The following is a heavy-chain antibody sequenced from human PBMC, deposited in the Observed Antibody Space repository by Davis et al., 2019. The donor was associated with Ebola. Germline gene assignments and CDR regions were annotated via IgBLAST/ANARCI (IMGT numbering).Heavy chain of an antibody. CDR2: ISAYNDNT. J-gene: IGHJ6*02. CDR1: GYTFTSYD. V-gene: IGHV1-18*01. CDR3: ARDTRHITVPIYYYYYGMDV. Sequence: AASVKVSCKASGYTFTSYDINWVRQAPGQGLEWMGWISAYNDNTNYAQKLQGRVIMTTDTSTSTAYMELSSLRSEDTAVYYCARDTRHITVPIYYYYYGMDVWGQGTTVTVSS. D-gene: IGHD4-11*01.